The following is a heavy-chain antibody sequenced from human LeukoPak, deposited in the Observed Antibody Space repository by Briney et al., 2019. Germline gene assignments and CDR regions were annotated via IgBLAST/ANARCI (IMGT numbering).Heavy chain of an antibody. CDR1: EFTFSNYG. Sequence: GRSLRLSCAATEFTFSNYGMHWVRQAPGKGLEWVAVIASDGKDKHYADSVKGRFTISRDNSKNTLYLQMNSLRAEDTAVYYCAKDYEYNSNTWYFHWGRGTLVSVSS. D-gene: IGHD6-13*01. CDR3: AKDYEYNSNTWYFH. J-gene: IGHJ4*02. V-gene: IGHV3-33*03. CDR2: IASDGKDK.